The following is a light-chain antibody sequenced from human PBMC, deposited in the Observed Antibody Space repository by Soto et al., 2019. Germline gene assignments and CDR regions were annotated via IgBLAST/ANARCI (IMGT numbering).Light chain of an antibody. CDR2: QDS. Sequence: SYELTQPPSVSVSPGQTASITCSGDKLGDKYACWYQQKPGQSPVLVIYQDSKRPSVIPERFSGSNSGNTATLTISGTQAMDEADYYCQEWDSSTYVFGTGTKLTVL. CDR1: KLGDKY. J-gene: IGLJ1*01. CDR3: QEWDSSTYV. V-gene: IGLV3-1*01.